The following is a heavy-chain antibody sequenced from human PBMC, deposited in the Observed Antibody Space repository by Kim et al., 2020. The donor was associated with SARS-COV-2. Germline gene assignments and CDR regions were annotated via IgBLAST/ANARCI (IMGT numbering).Heavy chain of an antibody. J-gene: IGHJ4*02. Sequence: SETLSLTCAVYGGSFSGYYWSWIRQPPGKGLEWIGEINHSGSTNYNPSLKSRVTISVDTSKNQFSLKLSSVTAADTAVYYCARGRRYYYGSGSYYPLPFDYWGQGTLVTVSS. CDR1: GGSFSGYY. D-gene: IGHD3-10*01. CDR2: INHSGST. V-gene: IGHV4-34*01. CDR3: ARGRRYYYGSGSYYPLPFDY.